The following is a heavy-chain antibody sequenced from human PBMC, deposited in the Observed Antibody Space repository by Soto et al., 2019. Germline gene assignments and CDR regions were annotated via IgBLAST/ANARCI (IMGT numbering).Heavy chain of an antibody. CDR2: VGGGGDNI. CDR1: GFTFSSYS. V-gene: IGHV3-23*01. J-gene: IGHJ4*02. D-gene: IGHD3-10*01. Sequence: QLLESGGGLVQPGGSLRLSCAASGFTFSSYSMNWVRQAPGKGLQWVATVGGGGDNIFYADSVKGRFTSSRDDSQNMVFLQMNSLRPEDTAVYFCAKRDSGSGRSPPLINYWGQGALVTVSS. CDR3: AKRDSGSGRSPPLINY.